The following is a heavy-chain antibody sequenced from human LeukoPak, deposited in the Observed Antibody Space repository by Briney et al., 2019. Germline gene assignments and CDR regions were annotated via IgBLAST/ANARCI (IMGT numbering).Heavy chain of an antibody. CDR3: ARSIAGDLRTPRY. CDR2: IYSGGST. D-gene: IGHD4-17*01. V-gene: IGHV3-53*05. CDR1: GFTVSSNY. Sequence: PGGSLRLSCAASGFTVSSNYMSWVRQAPGKGLEWVSVIYSGGSTYYADSVKGRFTISRDNSKNTLYLQMNSLRAEDTAVYYCARSIAGDLRTPRYWGQGTLVTVSS. J-gene: IGHJ4*02.